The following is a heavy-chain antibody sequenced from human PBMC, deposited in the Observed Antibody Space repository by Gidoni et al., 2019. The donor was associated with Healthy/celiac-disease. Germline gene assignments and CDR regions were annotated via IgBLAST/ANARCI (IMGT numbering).Heavy chain of an antibody. Sequence: QVQLVESGGGVVQPGRSLRLSCAASGFTFSSYAMHWVRQAPGKGREWVAVIAYDGSNKYYADSVKGRFTISRDNSKNTLYLQMNSLRAEDTAVYYCARDYLRWRIQLGAFDIWGQGTMVTVSS. CDR1: GFTFSSYA. J-gene: IGHJ3*02. D-gene: IGHD5-18*01. CDR3: ARDYLRWRIQLGAFDI. V-gene: IGHV3-30-3*01. CDR2: IAYDGSNK.